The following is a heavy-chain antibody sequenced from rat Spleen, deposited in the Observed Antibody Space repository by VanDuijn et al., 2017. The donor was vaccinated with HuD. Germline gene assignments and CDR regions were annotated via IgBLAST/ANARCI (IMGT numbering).Heavy chain of an antibody. V-gene: IGHV4-2*01. J-gene: IGHJ2*01. CDR3: AREDSGINY. D-gene: IGHD1-4*01. Sequence: EVQLMETGGGLVQPGKSLKLSCVASGFTFSSYWMGWVRQAPGKGLEWIGEINRDSSTIIYTPSLKDKFTISRDNAQNTLYLQMTKLGSEDTAIYYCAREDSGINYWGQGVMVTVSS. CDR1: GFTFSSYW. CDR2: INRDSSTI.